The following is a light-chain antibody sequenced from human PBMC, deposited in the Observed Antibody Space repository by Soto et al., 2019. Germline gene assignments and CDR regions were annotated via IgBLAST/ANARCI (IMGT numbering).Light chain of an antibody. CDR1: SSNIGSHT. CDR3: AAWDDSLNGVV. CDR2: SNT. Sequence: QLVLTQPPSASGTPGQTIAISCSGGSSNIGSHTVNWYQQLPGTAPRLLIYSNTQRPSGVPDRFSGSKSGTSASLAISGLQSEYEGDYYCAAWDDSLNGVVFGGGTQLT. J-gene: IGLJ2*01. V-gene: IGLV1-44*01.